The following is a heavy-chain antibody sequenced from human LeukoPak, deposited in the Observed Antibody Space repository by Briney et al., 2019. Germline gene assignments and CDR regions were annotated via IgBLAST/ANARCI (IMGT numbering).Heavy chain of an antibody. CDR3: ARWMATVTTPDY. CDR2: INPNSGGT. D-gene: IGHD4-11*01. J-gene: IGHJ4*02. Sequence: ASVKVSCKASGYTFNVFYLHWVRQAPGQGVEWMGWINPNSGGTNYAQKFQGRVTMTRDTSISTAYMELSRLRSDDTAVYYCARWMATVTTPDYWGRGTLVTVSP. CDR1: GYTFNVFY. V-gene: IGHV1-2*02.